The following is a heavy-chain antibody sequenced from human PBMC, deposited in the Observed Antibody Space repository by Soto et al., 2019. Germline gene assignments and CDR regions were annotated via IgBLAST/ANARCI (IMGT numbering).Heavy chain of an antibody. V-gene: IGHV1-2*04. J-gene: IGHJ3*02. Sequence: ASVKVSCKASGYTFTGYYMHWVRQAPGQGLEWMGWINPNSGGTNYAQKFQGWVTMTRDTSISTAYMELSRLRSDDTAVYYCARDLDDCGSTSCYNGAFDIWGQGTMVTVSS. CDR3: ARDLDDCGSTSCYNGAFDI. D-gene: IGHD2-2*02. CDR2: INPNSGGT. CDR1: GYTFTGYY.